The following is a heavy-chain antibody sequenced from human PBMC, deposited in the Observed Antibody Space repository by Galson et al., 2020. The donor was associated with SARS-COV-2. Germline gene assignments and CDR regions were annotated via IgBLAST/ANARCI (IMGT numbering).Heavy chain of an antibody. CDR3: ARDQGGVRLLWFGELYPDAFDI. CDR2: ISYDGSNK. V-gene: IGHV3-30-3*01. J-gene: IGHJ3*02. CDR1: GFTFSSYA. D-gene: IGHD3-10*01. Sequence: GESLKISCAASGFTFSSYAMHWVRQAPGKGLEWVAVISYDGSNKYYADSVKGRFTISRDNSKNTLYLQMNSLRAEDTAVYYCARDQGGVRLLWFGELYPDAFDIWGQGTMVTVSS.